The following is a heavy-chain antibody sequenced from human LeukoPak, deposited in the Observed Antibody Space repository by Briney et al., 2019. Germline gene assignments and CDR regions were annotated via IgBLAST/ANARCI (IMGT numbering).Heavy chain of an antibody. Sequence: GASVKVSCKASGYTFTGYYMHWVRQAPGQGLEWMGRINPNSGGTNYAQKFQGRVTMTRDTSISTAYMELSRLRSDDTAVYYCARYRGYSGSWRESERWFDPWGQGTLVTVSS. CDR2: INPNSGGT. CDR3: ARYRGYSGSWRESERWFDP. J-gene: IGHJ5*02. CDR1: GYTFTGYY. V-gene: IGHV1-2*06. D-gene: IGHD6-13*01.